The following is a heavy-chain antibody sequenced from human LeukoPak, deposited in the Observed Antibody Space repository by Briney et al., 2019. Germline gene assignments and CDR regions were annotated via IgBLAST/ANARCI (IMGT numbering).Heavy chain of an antibody. V-gene: IGHV4-34*01. D-gene: IGHD3-10*01. CDR2: INHSGST. CDR1: GGSFSGYY. CDR3: ARLPQSITMVRGFDY. Sequence: SETLSLTCAVYGGSFSGYYWSWIRQPPGKGLEWIGEINHSGSTNYNPSLKSRITISVDTSKNQFSLKLSSVTAADTAVYYCARLPQSITMVRGFDYWGQGTLVTVSS. J-gene: IGHJ4*02.